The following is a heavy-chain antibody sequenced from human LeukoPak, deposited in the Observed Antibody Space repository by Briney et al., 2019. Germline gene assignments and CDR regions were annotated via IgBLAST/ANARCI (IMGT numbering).Heavy chain of an antibody. CDR3: ARVGGYGGATDY. J-gene: IGHJ4*02. CDR2: IYYSGNT. D-gene: IGHD5-12*01. CDR1: GDSISSSNSY. V-gene: IGHV4-39*07. Sequence: SETLSLTCTVSGDSISSSNSYWGWIRQPPGKGLEWIGSIYYSGNTYYNASLKSRVTISVDTSKNQFSLKLSSVTAANTAVYYCARVGGYGGATDYWGQGTLVTVSS.